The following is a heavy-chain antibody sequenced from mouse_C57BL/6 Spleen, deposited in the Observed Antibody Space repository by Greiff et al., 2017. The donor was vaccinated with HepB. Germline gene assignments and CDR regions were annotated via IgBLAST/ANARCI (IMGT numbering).Heavy chain of an antibody. Sequence: VQLQQSGPELVKPGASVKISCKASGYAFSSSWMNWVKQRPGKGLEWIGRIYPGDGDTNYNGKFKGKATLTADKSSSTAYMQLSRLTSEDSAVYFCAPLRFDYWGQGTTLTVSS. CDR3: APLRFDY. CDR2: IYPGDGDT. V-gene: IGHV1-82*01. D-gene: IGHD2-4*01. J-gene: IGHJ2*01. CDR1: GYAFSSSW.